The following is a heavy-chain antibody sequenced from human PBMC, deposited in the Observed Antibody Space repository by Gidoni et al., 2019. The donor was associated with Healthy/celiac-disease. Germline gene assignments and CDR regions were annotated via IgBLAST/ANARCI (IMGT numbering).Heavy chain of an antibody. V-gene: IGHV1-2*02. D-gene: IGHD3-10*01. J-gene: IGHJ5*02. CDR2: INPNSGGT. CDR1: GYTFTGYY. Sequence: QVQLVQSGAEVKKPGASVKVSCKASGYTFTGYYMHWVRQAPGQGLEWMGWINPNSGGTNYAQKFQGRVTMTRDTSISTAYMELSRLRSDDTAVYYCARLTMVRGVKSNWFDPWGQGTLVTVSS. CDR3: ARLTMVRGVKSNWFDP.